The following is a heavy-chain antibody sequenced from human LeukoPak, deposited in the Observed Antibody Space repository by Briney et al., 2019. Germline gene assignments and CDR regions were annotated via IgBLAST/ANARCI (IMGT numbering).Heavy chain of an antibody. CDR3: AKKSTTVITYYFDY. CDR2: IYPSGNT. Sequence: SETLSLTCTLSRGSTSTDYWSWIRQPAGKGLEWIGRIYPSGNTNFNPSLMSLVTMSIDTSKNQFSLKLSSVTAEDTAVYYCAKKSTTVITYYFDYWGQGTLVTVSS. CDR1: RGSTSTDY. V-gene: IGHV4-4*07. D-gene: IGHD4-11*01. J-gene: IGHJ4*02.